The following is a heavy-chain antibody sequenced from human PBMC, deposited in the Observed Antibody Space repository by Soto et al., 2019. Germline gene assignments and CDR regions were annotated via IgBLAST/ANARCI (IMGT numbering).Heavy chain of an antibody. D-gene: IGHD3-22*01. CDR2: ILHSGVT. CDR3: ARGAKYYDSSGYYSFKGASRPWYFDL. J-gene: IGHJ2*01. Sequence: PSETLSLTCGVSEGSLNGYYWSWIRQSPGKGLEWIGEILHSGVTNYSPSFKSRLNISVDTSKNQFSLKLSSVTAADTAVYYCARGAKYYDSSGYYSFKGASRPWYFDLWGRGTLVTVSS. V-gene: IGHV4-34*01. CDR1: EGSLNGYY.